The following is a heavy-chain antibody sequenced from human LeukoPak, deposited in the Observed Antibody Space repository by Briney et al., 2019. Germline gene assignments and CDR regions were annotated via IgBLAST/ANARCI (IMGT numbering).Heavy chain of an antibody. V-gene: IGHV4-39*07. CDR1: GGSISSYY. D-gene: IGHD2-15*01. CDR3: ATRYIVVVVAATAGAFDI. Sequence: LETLSLTCTVSGGSISSYYWGWIRQPPGKGLEWIGSIYYSGSTYYNPSLKSRVTISVDTSKNQFSLKLSSVTAADTAVYYCATRYIVVVVAATAGAFDIWGQGTMVTVSS. CDR2: IYYSGST. J-gene: IGHJ3*02.